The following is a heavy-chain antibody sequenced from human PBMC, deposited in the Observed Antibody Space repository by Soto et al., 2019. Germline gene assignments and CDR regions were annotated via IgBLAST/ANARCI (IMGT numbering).Heavy chain of an antibody. CDR1: GGSISSSSYY. J-gene: IGHJ6*02. V-gene: IGHV4-39*01. CDR3: ARLGGHSSSSNYYYYGMDV. Sequence: SETLSLTCTVSGGSISSSSYYWCWIRQPPGKGLEWIGSIYYSGSTYYNPSLKSRVTISVDTSKNQFSLKLSSVTAADTAVYYCARLGGHSSSSNYYYYGMDVWGQGTTVTVSS. D-gene: IGHD6-13*01. CDR2: IYYSGST.